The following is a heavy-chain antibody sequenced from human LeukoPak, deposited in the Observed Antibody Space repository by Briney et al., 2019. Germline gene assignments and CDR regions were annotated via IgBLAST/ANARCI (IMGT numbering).Heavy chain of an antibody. Sequence: ASETVSCKASGYTFTGYYMHWVRQAPGQGLEWMGWINPNSGGTNYAQKFQGRVTMTRDTSISTAYMELSRLRSDDTAVYYCARVGYSSSWAAHFDYWGQGTLVTV. CDR1: GYTFTGYY. CDR2: INPNSGGT. J-gene: IGHJ4*02. CDR3: ARVGYSSSWAAHFDY. D-gene: IGHD6-13*01. V-gene: IGHV1-2*02.